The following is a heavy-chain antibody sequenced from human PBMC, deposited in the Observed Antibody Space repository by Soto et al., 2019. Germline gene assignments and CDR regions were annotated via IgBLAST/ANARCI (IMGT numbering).Heavy chain of an antibody. CDR2: IYPGDSDT. CDR3: ARRVRLGELSSYYAFDI. D-gene: IGHD3-16*02. J-gene: IGHJ3*02. Sequence: PGESLKISCKGSGYSFTSYWIGWVRQMPGKGLEWMGIIYPGDSDTRYSPSFQGQVTISADKSISTAYLQWSSLKASDTAMYYCARRVRLGELSSYYAFDIWGQGTMVTV. CDR1: GYSFTSYW. V-gene: IGHV5-51*01.